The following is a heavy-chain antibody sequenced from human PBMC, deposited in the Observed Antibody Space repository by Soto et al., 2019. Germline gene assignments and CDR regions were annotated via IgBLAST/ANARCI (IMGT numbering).Heavy chain of an antibody. CDR2: IYYSGST. V-gene: IGHV4-31*03. Sequence: QVQLQESGPGLVKPSQTLSLTCTVSGGSISSGGYYWSWIRQHPGKGLEWIGYIYYSGSTYYNPSLKIRVTXSXDXXKNQFSLKLSSVTAADTAVYYCARNYGDYSWVFDYWGQGTLVTVSS. J-gene: IGHJ4*02. D-gene: IGHD4-17*01. CDR3: ARNYGDYSWVFDY. CDR1: GGSISSGGYY.